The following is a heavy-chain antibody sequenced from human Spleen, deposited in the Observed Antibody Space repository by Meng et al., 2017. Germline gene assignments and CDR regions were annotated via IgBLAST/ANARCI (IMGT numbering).Heavy chain of an antibody. Sequence: GESLKISCAASGFTFSNSWMIWVRQAPGKGLEWVSYISSGSSVSTIYYADSVKGRFTISRDNAKNSLYLQMDSLRAEDTAVYYCARVLGDSSGWYAIGFWGQGTLVTVSS. CDR1: GFTFSNSW. D-gene: IGHD6-19*01. J-gene: IGHJ4*02. CDR2: ISSGSSVSTI. V-gene: IGHV3-48*04. CDR3: ARVLGDSSGWYAIGF.